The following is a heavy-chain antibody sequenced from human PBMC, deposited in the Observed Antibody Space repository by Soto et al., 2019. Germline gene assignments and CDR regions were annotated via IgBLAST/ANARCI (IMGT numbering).Heavy chain of an antibody. D-gene: IGHD5-12*01. CDR3: ARNRDGYNIDY. J-gene: IGHJ4*02. V-gene: IGHV3-30*03. CDR1: GFTFSSYG. Sequence: QVQLVESGGGVVQPGRSLRLSCAASGFTFSSYGMHWVRQAPGKGLEWVAVISYDGSNKYYADSVKGRFTISRDNSKNTLYLQMNSLRAEDTAVYYCARNRDGYNIDYWGQGTLVTVSS. CDR2: ISYDGSNK.